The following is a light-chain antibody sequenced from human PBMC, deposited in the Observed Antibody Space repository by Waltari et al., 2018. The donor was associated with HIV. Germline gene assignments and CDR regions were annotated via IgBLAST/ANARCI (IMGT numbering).Light chain of an antibody. V-gene: IGKV3-11*01. CDR3: QQRSNWPPL. Sequence: ELVLTQSPATLSLSPGERATLSCRASQSVSSYLAWYQQKPGQAPRLLIYDASNRATGIPARFSGSGSGTGFTLTISSLEPEDFAVYYCQQRSNWPPLFGGGTKVEIK. CDR1: QSVSSY. J-gene: IGKJ4*02. CDR2: DAS.